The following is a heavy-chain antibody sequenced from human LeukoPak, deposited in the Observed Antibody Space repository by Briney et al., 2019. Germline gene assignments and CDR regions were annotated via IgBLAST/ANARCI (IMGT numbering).Heavy chain of an antibody. V-gene: IGHV3-30*02. CDR1: GFTFSSYG. CDR2: IRYDGSNK. D-gene: IGHD2-2*02. J-gene: IGHJ4*02. CDR3: ANSPKIVPAAIIGDY. Sequence: PGGSLRLSCAASGFTFSSYGMHWVRQAPGKGLEWVAFIRYDGSNKYYADSVKGRFTISRDNSKNTLYLQMNSLRAEDTAVYYCANSPKIVPAAIIGDYWGQGTLVTVSS.